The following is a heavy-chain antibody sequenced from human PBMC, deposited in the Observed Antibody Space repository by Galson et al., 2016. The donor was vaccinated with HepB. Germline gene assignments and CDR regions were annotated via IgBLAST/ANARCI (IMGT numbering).Heavy chain of an antibody. CDR2: ISSSSSHV. V-gene: IGHV3-21*06. D-gene: IGHD3-3*01. J-gene: IGHJ3*02. Sequence: SLRLSCAASGFTFNDYNMNWVRQAPGKGLEWVSSISSSSSHVSYADSLKGRFTISRDNAKNSLFLHMSSLSAEDTAVYYCARVRITIFGVIKLVDAFDIWGQGTMVTVAS. CDR1: GFTFNDYN. CDR3: ARVRITIFGVIKLVDAFDI.